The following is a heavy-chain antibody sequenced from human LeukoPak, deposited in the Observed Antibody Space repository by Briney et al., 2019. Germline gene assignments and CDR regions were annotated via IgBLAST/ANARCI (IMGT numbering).Heavy chain of an antibody. D-gene: IGHD1-26*01. Sequence: PGGSLRLSCAASGFTFDDYAMHWVRHGPGKGLEWVSGISWNSGSIDYVESVKGRFTISRDNAKNSLYLQMNSLRPEDTAFYYCAKGTGRYWTFFDYWGRGTLVTVSS. CDR3: AKGTGRYWTFFDY. CDR1: GFTFDDYA. J-gene: IGHJ4*02. V-gene: IGHV3-9*01. CDR2: ISWNSGSI.